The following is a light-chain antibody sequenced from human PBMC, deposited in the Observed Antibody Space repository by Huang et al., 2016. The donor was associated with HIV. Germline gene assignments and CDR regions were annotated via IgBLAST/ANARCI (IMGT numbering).Light chain of an antibody. J-gene: IGKJ5*01. V-gene: IGKV4-1*01. CDR3: QQYYSTPIT. Sequence: DIVMTQSPDSLAVSLGERATINCKSSQSVLYSSNNKNYLAWYQQKPGQPPKLLIYWAPTRESGVPDRFSGSGSGTDFTLTISSLQAEDVAVYYCQQYYSTPITFGQGTRLEMK. CDR2: WAP. CDR1: QSVLYSSNNKNY.